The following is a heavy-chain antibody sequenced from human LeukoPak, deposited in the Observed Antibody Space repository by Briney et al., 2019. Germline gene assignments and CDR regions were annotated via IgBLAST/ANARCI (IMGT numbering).Heavy chain of an antibody. J-gene: IGHJ5*02. Sequence: KPSETLSRTCTVSGGFISSYYWSWIREPPGKGLERIGYIYYSGSTNYNPSLKSRVTISVDTSKNQFSLKLSSVTAAKPAVYYCAREGLGYGDDGFDPWGQGTLVTVSS. D-gene: IGHD4-17*01. V-gene: IGHV4-59*01. CDR3: AREGLGYGDDGFDP. CDR1: GGFISSYY. CDR2: IYYSGST.